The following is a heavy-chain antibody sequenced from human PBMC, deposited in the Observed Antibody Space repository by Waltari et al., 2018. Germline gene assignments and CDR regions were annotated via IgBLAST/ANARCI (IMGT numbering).Heavy chain of an antibody. CDR3: AREGYYGDYFDY. CDR1: GYTFTSYT. V-gene: IGHV1-18*03. D-gene: IGHD4-17*01. Sequence: QVHLVQAGAEGKKPGASVKVYCKASGYTFTSYTNSWVRQAPGQGLGWMGWITAYNGNTNYALKFQGRVTMTTDTSTSTAYMQLRSLISDDMAVYYCAREGYYGDYFDYWGQGTLVTVSS. J-gene: IGHJ4*02. CDR2: ITAYNGNT.